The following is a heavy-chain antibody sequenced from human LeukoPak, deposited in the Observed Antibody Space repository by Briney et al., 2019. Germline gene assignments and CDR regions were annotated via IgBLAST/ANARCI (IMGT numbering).Heavy chain of an antibody. V-gene: IGHV1-18*01. J-gene: IGHJ3*02. Sequence: GASVKVSCKASGYTFTSYGISWVRQAPGQGLEWMGWISAYNGNTNYAQKLQGRVTMTTDTSTSTAYMELSSLRSEDTAVYYCAREIYSSSWYVSDAFDIWGQGTMVTVSS. CDR3: AREIYSSSWYVSDAFDI. CDR2: ISAYNGNT. D-gene: IGHD6-13*01. CDR1: GYTFTSYG.